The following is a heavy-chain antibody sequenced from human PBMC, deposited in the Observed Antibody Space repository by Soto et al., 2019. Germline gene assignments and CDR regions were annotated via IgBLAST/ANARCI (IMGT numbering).Heavy chain of an antibody. D-gene: IGHD3-3*01. V-gene: IGHV4-34*01. CDR3: ARVYPLVMSGYPYFDY. CDR2: INHSGST. Sequence: SETLSLTCAVYGGSFIGYYWSWIRQPPWKGLEWIGEINHSGSTNYNPSLKSRVTISVDTSKNQFSLKLSSVTAADTAVYYCARVYPLVMSGYPYFDYWGQGTLVTVSS. J-gene: IGHJ4*02. CDR1: GGSFIGYY.